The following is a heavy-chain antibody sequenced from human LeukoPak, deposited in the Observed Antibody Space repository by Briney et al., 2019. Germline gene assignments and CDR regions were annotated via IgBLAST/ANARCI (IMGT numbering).Heavy chain of an antibody. CDR3: TSFSSSWYFDYWFDP. Sequence: SETLSLTCAVYGGSFSGYYWSWIRQPPGKGLEWIGEINHSGSTNYNPSLKSRVTISVDTSKNQFSLKLSSVTAADTAVYYCTSFSSSWYFDYWFDPWGQGTLVIVSS. CDR1: GGSFSGYY. D-gene: IGHD6-13*01. J-gene: IGHJ5*02. V-gene: IGHV4-34*01. CDR2: INHSGST.